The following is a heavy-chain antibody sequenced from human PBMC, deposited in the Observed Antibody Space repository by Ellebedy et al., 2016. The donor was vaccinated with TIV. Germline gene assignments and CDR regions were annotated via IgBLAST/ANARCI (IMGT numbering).Heavy chain of an antibody. CDR2: INPSSGGT. V-gene: IGHV1-2*02. CDR1: GYTFTGYY. Sequence: AASVKVSCKASGYTFTGYYIHWVRQATGQGLEWMGWINPSSGGTNSAQKFQGRVTMTRDTSISTAYMELSRLGSDDTAVYYCARDLGGILHQLLWGSFGYWGQGTLVTVSS. J-gene: IGHJ4*02. CDR3: ARDLGGILHQLLWGSFGY. D-gene: IGHD2-2*01.